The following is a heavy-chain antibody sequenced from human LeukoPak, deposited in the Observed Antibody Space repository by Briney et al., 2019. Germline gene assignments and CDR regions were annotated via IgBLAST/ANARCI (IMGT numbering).Heavy chain of an antibody. CDR2: IRYDGSNK. V-gene: IGHV3-30*02. D-gene: IGHD2/OR15-2a*01. CDR3: PKVHCNVPGGNSFAY. CDR1: GFTFSSYG. J-gene: IGHJ4*02. Sequence: SGGSLRLSCAASGFTFSSYGMHWVRQSPGKGLEWVAFIRYDGSNKYYTDSVKGRFTISRDNSKNTLYLQMNSLRAEDTAVYYGPKVHCNVPGGNSFAYWAREPWSPSPQ.